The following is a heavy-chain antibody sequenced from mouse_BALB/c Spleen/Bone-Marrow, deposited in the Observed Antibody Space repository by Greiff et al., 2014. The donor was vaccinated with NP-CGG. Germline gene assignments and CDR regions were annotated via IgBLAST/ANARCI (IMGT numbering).Heavy chain of an antibody. J-gene: IGHJ2*01. V-gene: IGHV7-3*02. CDR3: ARDRGGLLFDY. CDR1: GFTFADHY. Sequence: EVMLVESGGGLVQPGGSLRLSCTTSGFTFADHYMNWVRQPPGKALAWLGFIRNKANGYTTEYSASVRGRFTISRDNSQSILYLQMNTLRAEDSATYYCARDRGGLLFDYWGQGTTLTVSS. D-gene: IGHD6-2*01. CDR2: IRNKANGYTT.